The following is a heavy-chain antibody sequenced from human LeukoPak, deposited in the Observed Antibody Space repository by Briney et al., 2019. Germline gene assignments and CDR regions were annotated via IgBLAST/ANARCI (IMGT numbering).Heavy chain of an antibody. V-gene: IGHV3-74*01. CDR3: ARGSYDYSNYGGQGAFDI. J-gene: IGHJ3*02. D-gene: IGHD4-11*01. CDR2: INSDGSST. Sequence: QPGGSLRLSCAASGFTFSSYWMHWVRQAPGKGLVWVSRINSDGSSTSYADSVKGRFTISRDNAKNTLYLQMNSLRAEDTAVYYCARGSYDYSNYGGQGAFDIWGQGTMVTVSS. CDR1: GFTFSSYW.